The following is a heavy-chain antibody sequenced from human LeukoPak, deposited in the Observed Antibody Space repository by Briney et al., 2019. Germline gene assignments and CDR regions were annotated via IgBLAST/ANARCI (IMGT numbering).Heavy chain of an antibody. V-gene: IGHV7-4-1*02. CDR2: INTNTGNP. CDR1: GYTFTGYY. Sequence: ASVKVSCKASGYTFTGYYMHWVRQAPGQGLEWMGWINTNTGNPTYAQGFTGRFVFSLDTSVSTAYLQISSLKAEDTAVYYCARDLLYGPEDYWGQGTLVTVSS. J-gene: IGHJ4*02. CDR3: ARDLLYGPEDY. D-gene: IGHD2-8*01.